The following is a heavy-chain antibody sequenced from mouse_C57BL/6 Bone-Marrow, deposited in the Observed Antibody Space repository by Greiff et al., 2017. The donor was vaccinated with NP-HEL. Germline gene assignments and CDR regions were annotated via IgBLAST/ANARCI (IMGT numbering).Heavy chain of an antibody. J-gene: IGHJ2*01. D-gene: IGHD1-1*01. CDR3: AREGYYGSSYYFDY. CDR2: INPSTGGT. V-gene: IGHV1-42*01. CDR1: GYSFTGYY. Sequence: EVQLQQSGPELVKPGASVKISCKASGYSFTGYYMNWVKQSPEKSLEWIGEINPSTGGTTYNQKFKAKATLTVDKSSSTAYMQLKSLTSEDSAVYYCAREGYYGSSYYFDYWGQGTTLTVSS.